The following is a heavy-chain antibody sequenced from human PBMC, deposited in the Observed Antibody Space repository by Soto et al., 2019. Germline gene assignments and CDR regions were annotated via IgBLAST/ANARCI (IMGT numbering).Heavy chain of an antibody. CDR1: GLTFSGHW. CDR3: TSRPSGMTYHAVFDF. CDR2: IKPDGSET. J-gene: IGHJ4*02. V-gene: IGHV3-7*03. D-gene: IGHD2-21*02. Sequence: PGGSLRLSCAASGLTFSGHWMTWARQTPGEGLQWVAAIKPDGSETFYVDSVKGRFTISRDNARNSLFLQMDSLRAEDTAVYYCTSRPSGMTYHAVFDFWGQGTLVTVS.